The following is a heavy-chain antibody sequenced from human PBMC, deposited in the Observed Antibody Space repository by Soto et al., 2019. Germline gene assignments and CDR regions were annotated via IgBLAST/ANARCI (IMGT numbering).Heavy chain of an antibody. D-gene: IGHD1-26*01. CDR3: AKGTVESGSYSEPDFQH. V-gene: IGHV3-23*01. Sequence: GGSLRLSCAASGFTFSSYAMSWVRQAPGKGLEWVSAISGSGGSTYYADSVKGRFTISRDNSKNTRYLQMNSLRAEDTAVYYCAKGTVESGSYSEPDFQHWGQGTLVTVSS. J-gene: IGHJ1*01. CDR2: ISGSGGST. CDR1: GFTFSSYA.